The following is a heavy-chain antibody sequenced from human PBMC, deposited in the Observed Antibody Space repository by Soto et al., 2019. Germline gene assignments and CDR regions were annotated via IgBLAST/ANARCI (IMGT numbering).Heavy chain of an antibody. J-gene: IGHJ5*02. CDR3: AREGVVTAISKNWFDP. Sequence: SETLSLTCTVSGGSISSSSSYWGWIRQPPGKGLEWIGEINHSGSTNYNPSLKSRVTISAETSKNQFSLKLSSVTAADTAVYYCAREGVVTAISKNWFDPWGQGTLVTVSS. D-gene: IGHD2-21*02. CDR1: GGSISSSSSY. CDR2: INHSGST. V-gene: IGHV4-39*07.